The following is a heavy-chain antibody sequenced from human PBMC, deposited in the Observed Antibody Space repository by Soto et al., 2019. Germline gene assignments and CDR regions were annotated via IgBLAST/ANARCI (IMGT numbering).Heavy chain of an antibody. CDR1: GFTFSSYA. V-gene: IGHV3-23*01. Sequence: GWSLRLSCAASGFTFSSYAMSWVRQAPGKGLEWVSAISGSVRSTYYADSVKGRFTISRDNSKNTLYLQMNSLRAEDSAVYYCAKSPGSGWAYYYYGMDVWGQGTTVTVSS. J-gene: IGHJ6*02. D-gene: IGHD6-19*01. CDR3: AKSPGSGWAYYYYGMDV. CDR2: ISGSVRST.